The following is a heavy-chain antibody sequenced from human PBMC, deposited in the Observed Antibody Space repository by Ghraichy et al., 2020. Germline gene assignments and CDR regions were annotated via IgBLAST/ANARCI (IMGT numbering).Heavy chain of an antibody. CDR2: INHSGST. CDR1: GGSFSGYY. D-gene: IGHD3-22*01. V-gene: IGHV4-34*01. J-gene: IGHJ4*02. CDR3: ASWDSSGYYYNY. Sequence: SQTLSLTCAVYGGSFSGYYWSWIRQPPGKGLEWIGEINHSGSTNYNPSLKSRVTISVDTSKNQFSLKLSSVTAADTAVYYCASWDSSGYYYNYWGQGTLVTVSS.